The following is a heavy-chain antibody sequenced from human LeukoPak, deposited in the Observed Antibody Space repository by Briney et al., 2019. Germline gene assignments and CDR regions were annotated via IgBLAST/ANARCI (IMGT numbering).Heavy chain of an antibody. CDR3: ATAGAHWYSSSWYEAFDI. V-gene: IGHV3-23*01. D-gene: IGHD6-13*01. CDR1: GFTFSSYG. J-gene: IGHJ3*02. Sequence: GGTLRLSCAASGFTFSSYGMSWVRQAPGRGLEWVSAISGSGGSTYYADSVKGRFTISRDNAKNSLYLQLNSLRAEDTAVYYCATAGAHWYSSSWYEAFDIWGQGTMVTVSS. CDR2: ISGSGGST.